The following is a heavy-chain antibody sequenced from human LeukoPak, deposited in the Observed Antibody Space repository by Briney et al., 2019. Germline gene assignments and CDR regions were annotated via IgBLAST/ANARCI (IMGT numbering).Heavy chain of an antibody. V-gene: IGHV4-34*01. CDR1: GGSFSGYY. J-gene: IGHJ4*02. D-gene: IGHD1-26*01. CDR2: INHSGST. Sequence: SETLSLTCAVYGGSFSGYYWSWIRQPPGKGLEWIGEINHSGSTNYNPSLKSRVTISVDTSKNQFSLKLSSVTAADTAVYYCASLRKHSGTDYWGQGTLVTVSS. CDR3: ASLRKHSGTDY.